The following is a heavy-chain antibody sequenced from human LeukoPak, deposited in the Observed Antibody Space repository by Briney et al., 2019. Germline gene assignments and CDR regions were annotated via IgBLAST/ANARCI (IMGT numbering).Heavy chain of an antibody. Sequence: SVKVSCKASGGTFSSYAISWVRQAPGQGLEWMGGIIPIFGTANYAQKFQGRVTITTDESTSTAYMELSSLRSEDTAVYYCARDPSLYDSSGYYYFDYWGQGTLVTVSS. CDR1: GGTFSSYA. CDR2: IIPIFGTA. J-gene: IGHJ4*02. CDR3: ARDPSLYDSSGYYYFDY. V-gene: IGHV1-69*05. D-gene: IGHD3-22*01.